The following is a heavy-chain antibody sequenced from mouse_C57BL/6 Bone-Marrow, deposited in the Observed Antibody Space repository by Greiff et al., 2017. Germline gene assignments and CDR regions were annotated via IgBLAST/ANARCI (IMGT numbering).Heavy chain of an antibody. J-gene: IGHJ2*01. CDR2: INPNNGGT. Sequence: EVQLQQSGPELVKPGASVKISCKASGYTFTDYYMNWVKQSHGKSLEWIGDINPNNGGTSYNQKFKGKATLTGDKSSSTAYMELRSLTSEDSAVYYCARERTGSCDYWGQGTTLTVSS. CDR1: GYTFTDYY. V-gene: IGHV1-26*01. CDR3: ARERTGSCDY. D-gene: IGHD4-1*01.